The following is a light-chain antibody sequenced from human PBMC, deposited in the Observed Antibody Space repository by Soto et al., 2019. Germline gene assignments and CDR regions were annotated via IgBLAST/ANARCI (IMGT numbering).Light chain of an antibody. CDR2: EVS. CDR3: CSYRSSSTLV. V-gene: IGLV2-14*02. Sequence: QSALIQPASVSGSPGQSITISCTGTSSDVGSYNLVSWYQQHPGKSPRLLIYEVSNRPSGVSNRFSASKSGNTASLTISGLQAEDEADYFCCSYRSSSTLVFGGGTKLTVL. J-gene: IGLJ2*01. CDR1: SSDVGSYNL.